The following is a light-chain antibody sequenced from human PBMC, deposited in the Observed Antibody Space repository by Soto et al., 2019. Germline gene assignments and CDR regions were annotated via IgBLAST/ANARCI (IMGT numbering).Light chain of an antibody. CDR2: GAS. J-gene: IGKJ4*01. V-gene: IGKV3-11*01. Sequence: IVLTQSPGTLSLSPGERTTLSCRAGQSISRYLAWYQQKPGQGPRLLIYGASSRATGTPDRFSGSGSGTDFTLTISSLEPEDFAVYYCQQRSNWPPEGTFGGGTKVDIK. CDR1: QSISRY. CDR3: QQRSNWPPEGT.